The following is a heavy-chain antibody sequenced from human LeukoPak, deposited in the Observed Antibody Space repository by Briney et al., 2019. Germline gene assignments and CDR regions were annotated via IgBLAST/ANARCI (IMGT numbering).Heavy chain of an antibody. CDR1: GFTFSRYS. V-gene: IGHV3-7*01. Sequence: GSLRLSCAASGFTFSRYSMSWVRQAPGKGLEWVANIKQDGSEIYYVDSVRGRFTISRDNAKNSLYLQMNSLRAEDTAVYYCARPSLNTGSYFDYWGQGILVSVSS. CDR3: ARPSLNTGSYFDY. J-gene: IGHJ4*02. D-gene: IGHD1-26*01. CDR2: IKQDGSEI.